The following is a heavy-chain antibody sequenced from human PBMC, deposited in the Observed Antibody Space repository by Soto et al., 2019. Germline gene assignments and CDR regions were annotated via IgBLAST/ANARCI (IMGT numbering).Heavy chain of an antibody. CDR2: ISSSSSTI. Sequence: GGSLRLSCAASGFTFSSYSMNWVRQAPGKGLEWVSYISSSSSTIYYADSVKGRFTISRDNAKNSLYLQMNGLRAEDTAVYYCARAGYSSGPNRFDPWGQGTLVTVSS. J-gene: IGHJ5*02. CDR3: ARAGYSSGPNRFDP. V-gene: IGHV3-48*01. CDR1: GFTFSSYS. D-gene: IGHD6-19*01.